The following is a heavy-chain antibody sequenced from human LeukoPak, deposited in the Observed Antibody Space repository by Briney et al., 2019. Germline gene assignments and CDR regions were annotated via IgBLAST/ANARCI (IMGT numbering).Heavy chain of an antibody. Sequence: WASVKVSCKASGYTFTSYGISWVRQAPGQGLEWMGWISAYNGNTNYAQKLQGRVTMTTDTSTSTAYMELRSLRSDDTAVYYCASWRGELQRDNWFDPWGQGTLVTVSS. CDR1: GYTFTSYG. J-gene: IGHJ5*02. V-gene: IGHV1-18*01. CDR3: ASWRGELQRDNWFDP. CDR2: ISAYNGNT. D-gene: IGHD1-26*01.